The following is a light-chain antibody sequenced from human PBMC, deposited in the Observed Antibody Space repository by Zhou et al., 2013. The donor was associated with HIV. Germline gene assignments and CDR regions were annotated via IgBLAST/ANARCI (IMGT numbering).Light chain of an antibody. V-gene: IGKV3-11*01. CDR2: GAS. Sequence: EVAMTQSPATLSVSPGERVTLSCRASQPLGTTLAWYHQKGGQAPRLLIYGASTRAPGVPARFSGSGSGTDFTLTISSLEPEDFAVYYCQQRGNWPPTWTFGQGTKVEIK. J-gene: IGKJ1*01. CDR1: QPLGTT. CDR3: QQRGNWPPTWT.